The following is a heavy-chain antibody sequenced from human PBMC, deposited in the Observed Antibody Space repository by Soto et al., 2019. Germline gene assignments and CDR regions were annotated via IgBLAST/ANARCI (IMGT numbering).Heavy chain of an antibody. D-gene: IGHD6-19*01. J-gene: IGHJ4*02. V-gene: IGHV3-23*01. CDR2: SSTSGRST. CDR3: AKDGNWLDVFLDL. Sequence: EVQLMESGGGLVQPGGSLRLSCVVSGIDFSNYAMTWVRQAPGKGLEWVAISSTSGRSTYHADSVRGRFTISRDNSKNTLYLYMTNLRAEDTAVYYCAKDGNWLDVFLDLWGQVTPVTVSS. CDR1: GIDFSNYA.